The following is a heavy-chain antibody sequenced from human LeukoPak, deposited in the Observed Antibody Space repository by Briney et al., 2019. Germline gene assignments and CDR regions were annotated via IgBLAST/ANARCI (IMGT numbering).Heavy chain of an antibody. J-gene: IGHJ5*02. D-gene: IGHD6-13*01. CDR3: AKDRIAAAGNWFDP. CDR2: ISYDGSNK. Sequence: PGRSLRLSCAASGFTFSSYGMHWIRQAPGEGLEWVAVISYDGSNKYYADSVKGRFTISRDNSKNTLYLQMNSLRAEDTAVYYCAKDRIAAAGNWFDPWGQGTLVTVSS. V-gene: IGHV3-30*18. CDR1: GFTFSSYG.